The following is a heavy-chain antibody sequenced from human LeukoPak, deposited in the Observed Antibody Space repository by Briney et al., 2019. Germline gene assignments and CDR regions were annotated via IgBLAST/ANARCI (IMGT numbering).Heavy chain of an antibody. CDR3: AKDQYYYDSSGYYPHFDY. CDR1: GFTFSSYE. J-gene: IGHJ4*02. Sequence: GGSLRLSCAASGFTFSSYEMNWVRQAPGKGLEWVAFIRYDGSNKYYADSVKGRFTISRDNSKNTLYLQMNSLRAEDTAVYYCAKDQYYYDSSGYYPHFDYWGQGTLVTVSS. D-gene: IGHD3-22*01. V-gene: IGHV3-30*02. CDR2: IRYDGSNK.